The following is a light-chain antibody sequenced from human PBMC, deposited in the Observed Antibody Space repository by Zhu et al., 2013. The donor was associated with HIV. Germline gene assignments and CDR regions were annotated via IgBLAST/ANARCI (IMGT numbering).Light chain of an antibody. CDR1: NSNIGSNS. CDR3: AVWDDSLDDYV. V-gene: IGLV1-44*01. J-gene: IGLJ1*01. CDR2: SND. Sequence: QSVVTQPPAASGTPGQGVTISCSGGNSNIGSNSVSWYKQRPGAAPKILIYSNDQWPSGVPDRFSGSKSGTSASLAISGLQSDDEADYYCAVWDDSLDDYVFGTGTKVTVL.